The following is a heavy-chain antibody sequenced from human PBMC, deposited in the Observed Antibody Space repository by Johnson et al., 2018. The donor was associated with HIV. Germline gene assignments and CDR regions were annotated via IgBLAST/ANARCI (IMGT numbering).Heavy chain of an antibody. V-gene: IGHV3-23*04. Sequence: VQLVESGGGLIQSGGSLRLSCAASGFSVSSNYAMSWVRQAPGKGLEWVSAIPGSGGSTYYADSVTGRSTISRNNSKNTLSLQLNSLRPEDTAGYYCARGGDCSGGRCYLHDAFDVWGPGTVVTVSS. J-gene: IGHJ3*01. CDR1: GFSVSSNYA. D-gene: IGHD2-15*01. CDR2: IPGSGGST. CDR3: ARGGDCSGGRCYLHDAFDV.